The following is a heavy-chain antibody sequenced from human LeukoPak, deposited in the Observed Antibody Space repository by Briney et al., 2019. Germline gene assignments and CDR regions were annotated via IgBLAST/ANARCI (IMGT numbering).Heavy chain of an antibody. CDR2: IYYSGNT. J-gene: IGHJ5*02. Sequence: SETLSLTCTVSGVSISSSNSYWGWIRQPPGKGLEWIGSIYYSGNTYYNASLKSQVSISIDTSKNQFSLKLTSVTAADTAVYYCARHSSSRDWFDPWGQGTLVTVSS. V-gene: IGHV4-39*01. CDR3: ARHSSSRDWFDP. D-gene: IGHD6-13*01. CDR1: GVSISSSNSY.